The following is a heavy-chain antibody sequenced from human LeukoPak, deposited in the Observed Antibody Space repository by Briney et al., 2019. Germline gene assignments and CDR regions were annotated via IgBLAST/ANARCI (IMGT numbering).Heavy chain of an antibody. V-gene: IGHV1-18*01. Sequence: GASVKVSCTASGYTFTSYGISWVRQAPGQGLEWMGWISAYNGNTNYAQKLQGRVTMTTDTSTSTAYMELRSLRSDDTAVYYCARDLEKSSGWYGKKTSGGYWGQGTLVTVSS. J-gene: IGHJ4*02. CDR2: ISAYNGNT. D-gene: IGHD6-19*01. CDR1: GYTFTSYG. CDR3: ARDLEKSSGWYGKKTSGGY.